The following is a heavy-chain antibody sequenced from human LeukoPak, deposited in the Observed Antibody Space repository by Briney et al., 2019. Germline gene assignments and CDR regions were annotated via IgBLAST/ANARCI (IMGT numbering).Heavy chain of an antibody. J-gene: IGHJ4*02. V-gene: IGHV2-70*04. D-gene: IGHD3-22*01. CDR2: IDWDDDK. Sequence: ESGPALVKPTQTLTLTCTFSGFSLSTSGMRVSWIRQPPGKALEWLARIDWDDDKFYSTSLKTRLTISKDTSKNQVVLTMTNMDPVDTATYYCARTHYYEYYFDYWGQGTLVTVSS. CDR1: GFSLSTSGMR. CDR3: ARTHYYEYYFDY.